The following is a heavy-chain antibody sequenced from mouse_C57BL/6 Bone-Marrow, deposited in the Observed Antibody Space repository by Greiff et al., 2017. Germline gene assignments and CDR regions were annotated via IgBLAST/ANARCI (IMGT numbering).Heavy chain of an antibody. CDR3: ARVALYAMDY. V-gene: IGHV8-8*01. J-gene: IGHJ4*01. CDR2: IWWDDDN. Sequence: QVQLKESGPGILQPSQTLSLTCSFSGFSLSTFGMGVGWIRQPSGKGLEWLAHIWWDDDNYYNPALKSRLTISKDTSKNQVCLKIANVDTADTATYDCARVALYAMDYWGQGTSVTVSS. CDR1: GFSLSTFGMG.